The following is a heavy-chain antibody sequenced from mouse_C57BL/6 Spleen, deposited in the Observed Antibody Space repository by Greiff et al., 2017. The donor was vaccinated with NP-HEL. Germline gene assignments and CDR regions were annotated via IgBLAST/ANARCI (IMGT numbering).Heavy chain of an antibody. D-gene: IGHD2-2*01. CDR3: ASWRIYYGDDEGA. Sequence: VQLQQSGPELVKPGASVKISCKASGYTFTDYYMNWVKQSHGKSLEWIGDINPNNGGTSYKQKFKGKATLTVDKSSSTAYMELRSLTSEDSAVYYCASWRIYYGDDEGAWGQGTTLTVSS. J-gene: IGHJ2*01. V-gene: IGHV1-26*01. CDR1: GYTFTDYY. CDR2: INPNNGGT.